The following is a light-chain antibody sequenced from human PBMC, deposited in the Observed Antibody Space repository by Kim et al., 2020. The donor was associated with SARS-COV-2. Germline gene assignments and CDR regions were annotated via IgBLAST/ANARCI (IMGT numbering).Light chain of an antibody. CDR2: AAS. CDR3: QQYDSSPLT. V-gene: IGKV3-20*01. J-gene: IGKJ4*01. CDR1: QSVSSSY. Sequence: SPGETAPLSCRASQSVSSSYLAWYQQILGQAPRLLIYAASNRSTDIPDRFSGSGSGADFTLTISRLEPEDFAVYYCQQYDSSPLTFGGGTKVDIK.